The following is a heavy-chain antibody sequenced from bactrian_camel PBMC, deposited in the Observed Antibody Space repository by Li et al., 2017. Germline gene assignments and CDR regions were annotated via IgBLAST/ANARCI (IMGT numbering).Heavy chain of an antibody. CDR3: SKGVT. V-gene: IGHV3S6*01. D-gene: IGHD5*01. CDR2: IYSVDSST. J-gene: IGHJ4*01. Sequence: VQLVESGGGSVQAGGSLRLSCAARGYTYDTYCMAWFRQTPGKERGAVASIYSVDSSTTYRDSVKGRFTISRDNFENTVYLQMNSLKTEDTAMYYCSKGVTRGQGTQVTVS. CDR1: GYTYDTYC.